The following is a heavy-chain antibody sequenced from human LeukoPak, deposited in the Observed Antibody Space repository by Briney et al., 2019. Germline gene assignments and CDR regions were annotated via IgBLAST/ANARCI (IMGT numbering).Heavy chain of an antibody. J-gene: IGHJ4*02. CDR1: GYTFTSYG. Sequence: ASVKVSCKASGYTFTSYGISWVRQAPGQGLEWMGWISAYNGNTNYAQKLQGRVTMTRDTSTSTVYMELSSLRSEDTAVYYCARDPGYSSGWYFDYWGQGTLVTVSS. D-gene: IGHD6-19*01. CDR2: ISAYNGNT. V-gene: IGHV1-18*01. CDR3: ARDPGYSSGWYFDY.